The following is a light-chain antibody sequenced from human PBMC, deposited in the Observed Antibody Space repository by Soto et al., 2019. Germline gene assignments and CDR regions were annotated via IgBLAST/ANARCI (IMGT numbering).Light chain of an antibody. J-gene: IGKJ3*01. Sequence: DIQMTQSPSSLSASVGDRVTITCRASQYISSYVNWYQQKPGKAPKFLIYGASDLQRGVPSRFSGSGSGTDFTHTINSLQPEDFATYYCQQSYSRPLTFGPGTKLDIK. V-gene: IGKV1-39*01. CDR3: QQSYSRPLT. CDR1: QYISSY. CDR2: GAS.